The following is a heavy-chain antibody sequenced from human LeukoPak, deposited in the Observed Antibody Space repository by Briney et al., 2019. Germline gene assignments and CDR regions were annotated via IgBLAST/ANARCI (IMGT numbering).Heavy chain of an antibody. J-gene: IGHJ5*02. D-gene: IGHD2-15*01. V-gene: IGHV3-23*01. CDR2: ISGSGGST. Sequence: PGGSLRLSCAASGFTFSSYAMSWVCQAPGKGLEWVSAISGSGGSTYYADSVKGRFTISRDNSKNTLYLQMNSLRAEDTAVYYCAKEFLVVVVVAATGYNWFDPWGQGTLVTVSS. CDR3: AKEFLVVVVVAATGYNWFDP. CDR1: GFTFSSYA.